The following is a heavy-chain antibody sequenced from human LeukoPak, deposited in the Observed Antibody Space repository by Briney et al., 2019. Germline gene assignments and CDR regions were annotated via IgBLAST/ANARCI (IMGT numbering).Heavy chain of an antibody. CDR3: AKDGGYSYGYLCYFDL. Sequence: GRSLRLSCAASGFTFSSYGMHWVRQAPGKGLEWVAVIWYDGSNKYYADSVKGRFTISRDNSKNTLYLQMNSLRPEDTAVYYCAKDGGYSYGYLCYFDLWGRGTLVTVSS. J-gene: IGHJ2*01. CDR1: GFTFSSYG. CDR2: IWYDGSNK. D-gene: IGHD5-18*01. V-gene: IGHV3-33*06.